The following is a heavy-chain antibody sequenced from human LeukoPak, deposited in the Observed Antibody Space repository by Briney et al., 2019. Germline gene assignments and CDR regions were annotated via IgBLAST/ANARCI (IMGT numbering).Heavy chain of an antibody. Sequence: PGGSLRLSCAASGFTFSGSAMHWVSQASGKGLEWVGRIRSKANSYATAYAASVKGRFTISRDDSKNTAYLQMNSLKTEDTAVYYCTTLRIYCSGGSCEIDYWGQGTLVTVSS. D-gene: IGHD2-15*01. CDR2: IRSKANSYAT. CDR3: TTLRIYCSGGSCEIDY. J-gene: IGHJ4*02. V-gene: IGHV3-73*01. CDR1: GFTFSGSA.